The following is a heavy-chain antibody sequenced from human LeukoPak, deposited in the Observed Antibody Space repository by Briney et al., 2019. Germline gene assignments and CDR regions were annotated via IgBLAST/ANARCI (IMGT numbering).Heavy chain of an antibody. CDR1: GGTFSSYA. CDR3: ARELGYYDSSGYYPSWFDP. J-gene: IGHJ5*02. Sequence: GASVKVSCKASGGTFSSYAISWVRQAPGQGLGWMGEIIPIFGTANYAQKFQGRVTITADESTSTAYMELSSLRSEDTAVYYCARELGYYDSSGYYPSWFDPWGQGTLVTVSS. CDR2: IIPIFGTA. V-gene: IGHV1-69*13. D-gene: IGHD3-22*01.